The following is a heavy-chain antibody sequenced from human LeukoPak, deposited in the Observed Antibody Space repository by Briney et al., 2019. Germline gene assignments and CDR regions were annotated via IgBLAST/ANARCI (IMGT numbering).Heavy chain of an antibody. Sequence: ASVKVSCKASGYTFTGYYMHWVRQAPGQGLEWMGWINPNSGGTNYAQKFQGRVTMTRDTSISTAYMELSRLRSDDTAVYYCARADTSSALRLGELSLGYWGQGTLVTVSS. CDR3: ARADTSSALRLGELSLGY. V-gene: IGHV1-2*02. D-gene: IGHD3-16*02. CDR2: INPNSGGT. CDR1: GYTFTGYY. J-gene: IGHJ4*02.